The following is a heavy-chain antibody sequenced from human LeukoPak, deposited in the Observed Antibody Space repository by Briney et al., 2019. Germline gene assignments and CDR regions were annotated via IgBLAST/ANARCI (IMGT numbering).Heavy chain of an antibody. V-gene: IGHV3-53*05. CDR3: ARDPFLSAITGTTFDAFDI. J-gene: IGHJ3*02. CDR2: IYSGDST. CDR1: GFTVSRNN. Sequence: GGSLRLSCAASGFTVSRNNLIWVRQPPGKGLEWVSVIYSGDSTYYAESVQGRFTISRDRTKNTVYLQMNSLRSEDTAVYYCARDPFLSAITGTTFDAFDIWGQGTMVTGSS. D-gene: IGHD1-7*01.